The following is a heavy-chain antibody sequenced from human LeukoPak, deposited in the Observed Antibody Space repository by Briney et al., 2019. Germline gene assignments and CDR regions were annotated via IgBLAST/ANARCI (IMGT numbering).Heavy chain of an antibody. V-gene: IGHV4-61*02. CDR2: IYTSGST. CDR3: ARDREGGFDP. CDR1: GDSISSGSYY. D-gene: IGHD1-26*01. Sequence: SQTLSLTCTVSGDSISSGSYYWSWIRQPAGKGLEWIGRIYTSGSTNYNPSLKSRFTLSVDTSKNQFSLKLSSVTAADTAVYYCARDREGGFDPWGQGTLVTVSS. J-gene: IGHJ5*02.